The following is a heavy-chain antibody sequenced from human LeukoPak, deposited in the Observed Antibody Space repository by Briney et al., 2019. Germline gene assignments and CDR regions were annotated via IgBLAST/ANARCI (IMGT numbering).Heavy chain of an antibody. CDR3: ARMIAAAGTEGVDY. CDR2: ISAYNGNT. Sequence: ASVKVSCKASGYTFTSYGISWVRQAPGQGLEWMGWISAYNGNTNYAQKLQGRVTMTTDTSTSTAYMELRSLRSDDRAVYYCARMIAAAGTEGVDYWGQGTLVTVSS. J-gene: IGHJ4*02. D-gene: IGHD6-13*01. CDR1: GYTFTSYG. V-gene: IGHV1-18*01.